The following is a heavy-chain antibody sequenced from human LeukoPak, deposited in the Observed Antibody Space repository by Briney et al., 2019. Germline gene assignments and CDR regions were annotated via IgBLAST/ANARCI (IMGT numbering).Heavy chain of an antibody. Sequence: GRSLRLSCAASGFTFSSYGMHWVRQAPGKGLEWVAVISYDGSNKYYADSVKGRFNISRDNSKNTLYLQMNSLRAEDTAVYYCAKDLRPSIAALGYYYYGMDVWGQGTTVTVSS. CDR2: ISYDGSNK. D-gene: IGHD6-6*01. CDR1: GFTFSSYG. J-gene: IGHJ6*02. V-gene: IGHV3-30*18. CDR3: AKDLRPSIAALGYYYYGMDV.